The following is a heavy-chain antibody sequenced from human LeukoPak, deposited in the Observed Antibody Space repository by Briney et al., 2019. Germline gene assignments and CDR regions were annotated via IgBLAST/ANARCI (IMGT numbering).Heavy chain of an antibody. V-gene: IGHV1-46*01. Sequence: ASVKVSCKASGDTFTSYYMHWVRQAPGQGLEWMGIINPSGGSTSYAQKFQGSVTMTRDTSTSTVYMELSSLRSEDTAVYYCARASSIVGAYDYWGQGTLVTVSS. CDR1: GDTFTSYY. D-gene: IGHD1-26*01. CDR2: INPSGGST. CDR3: ARASSIVGAYDY. J-gene: IGHJ4*02.